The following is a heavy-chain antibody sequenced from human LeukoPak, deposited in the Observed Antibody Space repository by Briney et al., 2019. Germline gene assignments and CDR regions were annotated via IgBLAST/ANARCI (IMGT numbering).Heavy chain of an antibody. CDR3: AKHRSAWYVRDYFDY. V-gene: IGHV3-23*01. Sequence: GGSLRLSCAASGFTFSDYSMNWVRQAPGKGLEWVSWITGSSDTIFYADSVKGRFTISRDSSKNTLYLQMNSLRAEDTAVYYCAKHRSAWYVRDYFDYWGQGTLVTVSS. CDR1: GFTFSDYS. CDR2: ITGSSDTI. J-gene: IGHJ4*02. D-gene: IGHD6-19*01.